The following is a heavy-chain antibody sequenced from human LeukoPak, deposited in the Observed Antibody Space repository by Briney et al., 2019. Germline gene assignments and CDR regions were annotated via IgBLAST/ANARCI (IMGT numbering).Heavy chain of an antibody. CDR2: IYHTGPT. V-gene: IGHV4-39*07. Sequence: SETLSLTCTVSGGSMTNNTFYWGWIRQPPGKGLEWIGSIYHTGPTYYNPSLKSRVTISVDTSKNQFSLKLSSVTAADTDVYYCARVLIWFGQLQNWFDPWGPGTLVTVSS. D-gene: IGHD3-10*01. CDR1: GGSMTNNTFY. J-gene: IGHJ5*02. CDR3: ARVLIWFGQLQNWFDP.